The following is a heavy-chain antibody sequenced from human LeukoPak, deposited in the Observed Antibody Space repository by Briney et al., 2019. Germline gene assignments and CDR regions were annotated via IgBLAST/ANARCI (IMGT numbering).Heavy chain of an antibody. CDR3: AKNPRSYESSGYYYPDP. V-gene: IGHV3-33*06. CDR1: GFTFSSYG. D-gene: IGHD3-22*01. CDR2: IWYDGSNK. Sequence: PGRSLRLSCAASGFTFSSYGMHWVRQAPGKGLEWVAVIWYDGSNKYYADSVKGRFTISRDNSKNTLYLQMNSLRAEDTAVYYCAKNPRSYESSGYYYPDPWGQGTLVTVSS. J-gene: IGHJ5*02.